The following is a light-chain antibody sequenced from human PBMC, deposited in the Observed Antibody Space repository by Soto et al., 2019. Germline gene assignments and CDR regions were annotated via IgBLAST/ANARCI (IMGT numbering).Light chain of an antibody. CDR2: AAS. V-gene: IGKV1-9*01. CDR3: HQLNSYPIT. Sequence: DIQLTQSPSFLSASVGDRVTITCRASQGLSSDLAWYQQKPGKAPKLLIYAASTLQSGVPSRFIGSGSGTEFTLTISSLQPEDFATYYCHQLNSYPITFGQGTRLESK. CDR1: QGLSSD. J-gene: IGKJ5*01.